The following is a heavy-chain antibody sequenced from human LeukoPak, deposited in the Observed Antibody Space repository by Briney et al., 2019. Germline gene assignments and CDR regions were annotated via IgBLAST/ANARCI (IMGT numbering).Heavy chain of an antibody. CDR3: ARERYCSGGSCYSDYYYGMDV. CDR1: GGTFSSYA. D-gene: IGHD2-15*01. V-gene: IGHV1-69*05. Sequence: ASVKVSCKASGGTFSSYAISWVRQAPGQGLEWMGGIIPIFGAANYAQKFQGRVTITTDESTSTAYMELRSLRSDDTAVYYRARERYCSGGSCYSDYYYGMDVWGQGTTVTVSS. J-gene: IGHJ6*02. CDR2: IIPIFGAA.